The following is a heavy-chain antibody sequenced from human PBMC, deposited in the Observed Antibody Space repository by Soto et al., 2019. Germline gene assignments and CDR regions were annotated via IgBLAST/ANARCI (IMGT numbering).Heavy chain of an antibody. D-gene: IGHD2-21*01. V-gene: IGHV3-74*01. CDR1: GFTFNTYC. Sequence: GGSLRLSCAASGFTFNTYCMNWVRQAPGKGPEWLSGINSDGTISSYADSVKGRFTISRDNARNTLSLQMNSLRADDTAVYYCARLSGDHSSFFSYGMDAWGQGTMVTVSS. CDR2: INSDGTIS. J-gene: IGHJ6*02. CDR3: ARLSGDHSSFFSYGMDA.